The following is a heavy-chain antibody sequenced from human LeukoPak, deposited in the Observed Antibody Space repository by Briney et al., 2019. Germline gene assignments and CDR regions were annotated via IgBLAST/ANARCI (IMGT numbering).Heavy chain of an antibody. D-gene: IGHD2-2*02. CDR3: ARAYPWDAFDL. CDR2: TNTDASSI. CDR1: GFTFSSYW. Sequence: PGGSLRLSCAASGFTFSSYWMHWVRQAPGKGLVWVSRTNTDASSITYADSVKGRFTISRDNAKNTLFLQMNSLRAEDTAVYYCARAYPWDAFDLWGLGTMVTVSS. J-gene: IGHJ3*01. V-gene: IGHV3-74*01.